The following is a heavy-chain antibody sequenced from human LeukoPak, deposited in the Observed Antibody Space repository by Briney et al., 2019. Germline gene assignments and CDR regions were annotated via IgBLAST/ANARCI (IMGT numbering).Heavy chain of an antibody. V-gene: IGHV3-30*04. CDR3: ARDSPVVTLTYYFDY. Sequence: GGSLRLSCAASGFTFSSYAMHWVRQAPGKGLEWVAVISYDGGNKYYADSVKGRFTISRDNSKNTLYLQMNSLRAEDTAVYYCARDSPVVTLTYYFDYWGQGTLVTVSS. J-gene: IGHJ4*02. D-gene: IGHD4-23*01. CDR1: GFTFSSYA. CDR2: ISYDGGNK.